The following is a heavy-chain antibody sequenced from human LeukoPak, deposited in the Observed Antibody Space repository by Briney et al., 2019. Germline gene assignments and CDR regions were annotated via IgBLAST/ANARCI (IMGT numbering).Heavy chain of an antibody. D-gene: IGHD3-3*01. Sequence: ASVKVSCKASGYTFTSYYMHWVRQAPGQGLEWMGIINPSGGSTSYAQKFQGRVTMTRDTSTCTVYMELSSLRSEDTAVYYCARAVRFEDAFDIWGQGTMVTVSS. CDR1: GYTFTSYY. CDR2: INPSGGST. J-gene: IGHJ3*02. CDR3: ARAVRFEDAFDI. V-gene: IGHV1-46*01.